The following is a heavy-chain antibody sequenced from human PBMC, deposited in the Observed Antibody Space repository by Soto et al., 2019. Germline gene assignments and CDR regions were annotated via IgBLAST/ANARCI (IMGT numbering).Heavy chain of an antibody. V-gene: IGHV1-2*02. CDR3: ARGGGVGVAGSAAFDM. D-gene: IGHD3-3*01. Sequence: QLHLVQSGAVVKKPGASVTVSCSASGYPVTAYYMHWVRQAPGRGLEWMGGINPATGAAKYTPTFQGRVTLTRDTSPSTVFMELSGLTSGDTAVFSCARGGGVGVAGSAAFDMWGQGTLVTVSS. CDR1: GYPVTAYY. J-gene: IGHJ3*02. CDR2: INPATGAA.